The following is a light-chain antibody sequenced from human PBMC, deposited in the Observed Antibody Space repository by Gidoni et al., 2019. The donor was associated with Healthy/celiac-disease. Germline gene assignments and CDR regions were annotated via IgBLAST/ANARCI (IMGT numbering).Light chain of an antibody. V-gene: IGKV1-39*01. Sequence: IPITHSPFSLSASVGDRFTITCRASQSIISYLNWYQQKPGQSPKRQIYAASSLQSGVPSRFSGSGSETDFTISSIKLQPEALATCYWQQSYSTPPTFGQXTKLEIK. CDR3: QQSYSTPPT. CDR1: QSIISY. J-gene: IGKJ2*01. CDR2: AAS.